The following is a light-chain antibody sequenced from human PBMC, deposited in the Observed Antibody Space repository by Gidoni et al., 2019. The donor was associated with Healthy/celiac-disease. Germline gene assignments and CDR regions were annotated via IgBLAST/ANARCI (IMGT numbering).Light chain of an antibody. V-gene: IGKV3-11*01. CDR2: DAS. Sequence: EIVLTQSPATLSLSPGERATLSCRASQSVSSYLAWYQQKPGQAPRLLIYDASNRAPGIPARFSGSVSGTDFTLTISSLEPEDFAVYYCQQRSNWYTFGQGTKLEIK. J-gene: IGKJ2*01. CDR1: QSVSSY. CDR3: QQRSNWYT.